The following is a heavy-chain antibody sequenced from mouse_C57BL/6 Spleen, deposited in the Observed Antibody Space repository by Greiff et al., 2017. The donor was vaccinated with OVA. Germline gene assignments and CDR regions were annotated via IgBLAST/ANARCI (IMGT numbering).Heavy chain of an antibody. CDR1: GYTFTSYW. D-gene: IGHD1-1*01. V-gene: IGHV1-64*01. CDR3: ARGYYYGPY. Sequence: QVQLQQPGAELVKPGASVKLSCKASGYTFTSYWMHWVKQRPGQGLEWIGMIHPNSGSTNYNEKFKSKATLTVDKSSSTAYMQLSSLTTGDSAVYYCARGYYYGPYWGQGTLVTVSA. J-gene: IGHJ3*01. CDR2: IHPNSGST.